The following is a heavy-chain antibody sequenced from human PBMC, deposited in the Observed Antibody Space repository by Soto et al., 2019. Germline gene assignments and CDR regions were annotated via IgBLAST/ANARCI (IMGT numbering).Heavy chain of an antibody. J-gene: IGHJ4*02. CDR1: GGSISSYY. V-gene: IGHV4-59*12. CDR3: ARAGRAVDFDY. D-gene: IGHD6-19*01. CDR2: IYYSGST. Sequence: SETLSLTCTVSGGSISSYYWSWIRQPPGKGLEWIGYIYYSGSTNYNPSLKSRVTISVDTSKNQFSLKVSSVTAADTAVYYCARAGRAVDFDYWGQGALVTVSS.